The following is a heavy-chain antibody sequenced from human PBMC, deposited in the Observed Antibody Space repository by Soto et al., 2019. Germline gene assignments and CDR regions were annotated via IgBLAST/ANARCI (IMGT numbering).Heavy chain of an antibody. V-gene: IGHV1-3*01. CDR2: INAGNGNT. D-gene: IGHD2-2*01. J-gene: IGHJ5*02. CDR3: ARSAVPILLGAAARSLFDL. CDR1: GYTFTSSA. Sequence: ASVCVSCKTCGYTFTSSAMHWVRQAPGQRLEWMGWINAGNGNTKYSQKFQGRVTITRDTSASTAYMVLSRLRSDDTAVYYCARSAVPILLGAAARSLFDLSGQSSLVTVS.